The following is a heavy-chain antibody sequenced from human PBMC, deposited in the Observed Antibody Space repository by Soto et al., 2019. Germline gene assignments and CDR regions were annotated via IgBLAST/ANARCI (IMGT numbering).Heavy chain of an antibody. Sequence: EVQLLEPGGGLVQPGGSLRLSCAASGFSFSSYAMTWVRQAPGKGLEWVSAISGSGSITYYADSVKGRFTISRDNSKTALDLQMNSLRAEDTAVYYCAKDIRGLRGAYYFDNWGQGILVTVSS. V-gene: IGHV3-23*01. D-gene: IGHD3-10*01. CDR3: AKDIRGLRGAYYFDN. CDR2: ISGSGSIT. CDR1: GFSFSSYA. J-gene: IGHJ4*02.